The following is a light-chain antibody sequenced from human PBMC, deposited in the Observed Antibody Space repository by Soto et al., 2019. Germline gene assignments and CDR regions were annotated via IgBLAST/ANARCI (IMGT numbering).Light chain of an antibody. Sequence: QSALTQPASVSGSPGQSITISCTGTSSDVGGYNYVSWYQQHPGKAPKLMIYDVSNRPSGVSNRFSGSKSGNTASLTISGLQAKDEADYYCSSYTSSREVFGGGTKLTVL. CDR2: DVS. V-gene: IGLV2-14*01. J-gene: IGLJ2*01. CDR3: SSYTSSREV. CDR1: SSDVGGYNY.